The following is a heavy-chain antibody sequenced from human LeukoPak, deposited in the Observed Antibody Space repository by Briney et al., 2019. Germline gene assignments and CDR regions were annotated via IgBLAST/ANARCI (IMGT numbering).Heavy chain of an antibody. CDR1: GYPFDRYA. Sequence: GGSLRLSCVASGYPFDRYAMHWVRPAPGKGLEWVAFIRYDGNKEDYADSVKGRFTVSKDNSKNTMYLQMNSLRPEDTAMYYCARDVNLKQLADWGQGTLVTVSS. V-gene: IGHV3-30*02. J-gene: IGHJ4*02. CDR2: IRYDGNKE. CDR3: ARDVNLKQLAD. D-gene: IGHD1-1*01.